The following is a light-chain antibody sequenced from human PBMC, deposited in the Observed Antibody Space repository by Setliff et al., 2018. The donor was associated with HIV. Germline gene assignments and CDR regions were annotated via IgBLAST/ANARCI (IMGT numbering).Light chain of an antibody. CDR3: SSYTSSSSLGV. CDR2: EVS. CDR1: SSDIGDYNY. V-gene: IGLV2-14*01. Sequence: QSALTQPASVSGSPGQLITISCTGTSSDIGDYNYVSWYQQHPGKAPKLMIYEVSNRPSGVSNRFSGSKSGNTASLTISGLQAEDEADYFCSSYTSSSSLGVFGTGTKVTVL. J-gene: IGLJ1*01.